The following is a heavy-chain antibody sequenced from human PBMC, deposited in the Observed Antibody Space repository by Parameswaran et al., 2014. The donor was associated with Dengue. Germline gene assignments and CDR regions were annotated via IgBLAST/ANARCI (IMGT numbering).Heavy chain of an antibody. J-gene: IGHJ6*02. Sequence: WVRQAPGQGLEWMGRIIPILGIANYAQKFQGRVTITADKSTSTAYMELSSLRSEDTAVYYCARDSGAEWAPSYYGMDVWGQGTTVTVSS. CDR2: IIPILGIA. CDR3: ARDSGAEWAPSYYGMDV. V-gene: IGHV1-69*04. D-gene: IGHD3-3*01.